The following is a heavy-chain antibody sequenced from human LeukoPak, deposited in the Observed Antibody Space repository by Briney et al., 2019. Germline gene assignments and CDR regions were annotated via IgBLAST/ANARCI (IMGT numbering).Heavy chain of an antibody. CDR1: GFTFSGSA. Sequence: GGSLRLSCAASGFTFSGSAMHWVRQASGKGLEWVGRIRSKANSYATAYAASVKGRFTISRDDSKNTAYLQMNSLKTEDTTVYYCTTDNPSTVAIDYWGQGTLVTVSS. V-gene: IGHV3-73*01. CDR3: TTDNPSTVAIDY. J-gene: IGHJ4*02. CDR2: IRSKANSYAT. D-gene: IGHD4-23*01.